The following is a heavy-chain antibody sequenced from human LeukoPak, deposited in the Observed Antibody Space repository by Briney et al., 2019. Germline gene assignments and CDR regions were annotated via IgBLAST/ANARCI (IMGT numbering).Heavy chain of an antibody. Sequence: NPSQTLSLTCTVSSGSISSGSYSWSWIRQPPGRGLEWVGYVYHSGGTYYNPSLKTPVTISIDRSKNQFSLKMSSVTAADTAVYYCARWYGSGTRSPWFDSWGQGALVTVSS. V-gene: IGHV4-30-2*01. CDR3: ARWYGSGTRSPWFDS. D-gene: IGHD3-10*01. CDR2: VYHSGGT. J-gene: IGHJ5*01. CDR1: SGSISSGSYS.